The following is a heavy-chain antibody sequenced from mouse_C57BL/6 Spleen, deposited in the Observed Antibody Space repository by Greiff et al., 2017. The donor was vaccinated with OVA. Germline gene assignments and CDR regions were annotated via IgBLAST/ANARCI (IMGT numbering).Heavy chain of an antibody. Sequence: EVQVVESGGGLVKPGGSLKLSCAASGFTFSSYAMSWVRQTPEKRLEWVATISDGGSYTYYPDNVKGRFTISRDNAKNNRYLQMSHLKSEDTAMYYCARERLGRDFDYWGQGTTLTVSS. V-gene: IGHV5-4*01. CDR3: ARERLGRDFDY. CDR1: GFTFSSYA. J-gene: IGHJ2*01. D-gene: IGHD4-1*01. CDR2: ISDGGSYT.